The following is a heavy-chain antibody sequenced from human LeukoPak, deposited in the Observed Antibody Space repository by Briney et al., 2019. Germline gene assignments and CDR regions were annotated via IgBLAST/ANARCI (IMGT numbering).Heavy chain of an antibody. D-gene: IGHD7-27*01. CDR3: ATDFNWAWNY. V-gene: IGHV3-30*02. CDR2: IRNVGNDK. CDR1: GFRLSTYG. J-gene: IGHJ4*02. Sequence: GGSLRLSCVVSGFRLSTYGMHWVRQAPGKGLEWVSFIRNVGNDKYYAQSVKGRFTISRDDSKNTQYLQMNSLRGEDTAVYYCATDFNWAWNYWVQGTLVTVSS.